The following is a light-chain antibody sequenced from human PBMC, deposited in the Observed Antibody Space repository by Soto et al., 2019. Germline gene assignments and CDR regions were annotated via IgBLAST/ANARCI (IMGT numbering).Light chain of an antibody. Sequence: DIVMTQSPLSLPVTPGEPASISCRSSQSLLHSNGYTYLDWFLQKPGQSPQLLISLGSNRASGVPDRLRVSGSVTDFTLKLSRVEAEYGGLDYCMQALQNPWTFGQGTNVEIK. CDR3: MQALQNPWT. J-gene: IGKJ1*01. V-gene: IGKV2-28*01. CDR2: LGS. CDR1: QSLLHSNGYTY.